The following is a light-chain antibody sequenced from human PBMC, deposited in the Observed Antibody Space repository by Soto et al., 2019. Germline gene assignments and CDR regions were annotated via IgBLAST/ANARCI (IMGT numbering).Light chain of an antibody. Sequence: QSALTQPASVSGSPGQSITISCTGTSSDVGGYNYVSWYQQHPGKAPKLMIYEVSYRPSGVSNRFSGSKSGNTASLTISGLQAEDEADYYCSSYTTSSTPYVFGTRTKVTVL. CDR2: EVS. J-gene: IGLJ1*01. CDR3: SSYTTSSTPYV. V-gene: IGLV2-14*01. CDR1: SSDVGGYNY.